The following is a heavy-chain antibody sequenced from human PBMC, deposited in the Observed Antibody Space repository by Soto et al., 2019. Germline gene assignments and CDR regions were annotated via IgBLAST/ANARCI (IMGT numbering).Heavy chain of an antibody. V-gene: IGHV4-31*03. D-gene: IGHD1-26*01. Sequence: ASETLSLTCTVSGGSISSGGYYWSWIRQHPGKGLEWIGYIYYSGSTYYNPSLKSRVTISVDTSKNQFSLKLSSVTAADTAVYYCARDNEWGLLGYWGQGTLVTVSS. CDR2: IYYSGST. CDR1: GGSISSGGYY. J-gene: IGHJ4*02. CDR3: ARDNEWGLLGY.